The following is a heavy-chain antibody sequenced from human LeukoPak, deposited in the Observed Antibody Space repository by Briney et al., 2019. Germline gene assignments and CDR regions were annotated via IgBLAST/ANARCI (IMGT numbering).Heavy chain of an antibody. V-gene: IGHV1-46*01. CDR2: INPSGGST. CDR1: GYTFTSYY. J-gene: IGHJ4*02. CDR3: ARGLAAAGQGPLY. Sequence: ASVKVSCKASGYTFTSYYMHWVGQAPGQGREWMGIINPSGGSTSYAQKFQCRVTMTRDTSTSTVYMELSSLRSEDTAVYYCARGLAAAGQGPLYWGQGTLVTVSS. D-gene: IGHD6-13*01.